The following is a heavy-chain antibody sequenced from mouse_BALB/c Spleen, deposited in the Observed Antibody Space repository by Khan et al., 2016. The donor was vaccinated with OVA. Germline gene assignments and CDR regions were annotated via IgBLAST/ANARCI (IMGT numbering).Heavy chain of an antibody. CDR1: GYSITSDYA. J-gene: IGHJ3*01. V-gene: IGHV3-2*02. CDR2: ITYSGST. Sequence: SGPGLVKPSQSLSLTCTVTGYSITSDYAWNWIRQFPGNKLEWMGYITYSGSTSYIPSLKGRISITRDTSKNQFFLQLNSVTTEDTATYYCARWFAYGGQGTLVTVSA. CDR3: ARWFAY.